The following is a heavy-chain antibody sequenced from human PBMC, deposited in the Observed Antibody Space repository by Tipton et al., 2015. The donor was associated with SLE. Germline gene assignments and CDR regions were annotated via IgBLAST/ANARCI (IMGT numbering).Heavy chain of an antibody. Sequence: SLRLSCAASGFTFSSYSMNWVRQAPGKGLEWVSCISTSSNYIYYADSLKGRFTISRDNAKNSLYLQMNSLRAEDTAVYYCARSTRFYRSSDYSDCWGQGTVDTVSS. D-gene: IGHD2-2*01. V-gene: IGHV3-21*03. CDR2: ISTSSNYI. CDR3: ARSTRFYRSSDYSDC. CDR1: GFTFSSYS. J-gene: IGHJ4*02.